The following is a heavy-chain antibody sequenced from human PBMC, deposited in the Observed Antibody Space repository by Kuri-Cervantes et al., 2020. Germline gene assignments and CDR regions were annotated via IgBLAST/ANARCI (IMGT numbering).Heavy chain of an antibody. D-gene: IGHD3-3*01. CDR1: GGSFSDYY. J-gene: IGHJ6*02. Sequence: SQTLSLTCAVYGGSFSDYYWSWIRQPPGKGLEWIGEINHSGSTNYNPSLKSRVSISVDTSKNQLSLRLSSVTAADTAVYYCASPLRSHRGPYYYGMDVWGQGTTVTVSS. V-gene: IGHV4-34*01. CDR3: ASPLRSHRGPYYYGMDV. CDR2: INHSGST.